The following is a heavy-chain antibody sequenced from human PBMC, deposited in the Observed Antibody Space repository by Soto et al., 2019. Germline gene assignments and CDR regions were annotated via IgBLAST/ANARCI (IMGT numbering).Heavy chain of an antibody. CDR2: IYYSGST. Sequence: SETLSLTCTVSGGSISSYYWSWIRQPPGKGLEWIGYIYYSGSTNYNPSLKSRVTISVDTSKNQFSLKLSSVTAADTAVYYCARGFQWGYYYYMDVWGKGTTVTVSS. V-gene: IGHV4-59*01. CDR3: ARGFQWGYYYYMDV. CDR1: GGSISSYY. D-gene: IGHD7-27*01. J-gene: IGHJ6*03.